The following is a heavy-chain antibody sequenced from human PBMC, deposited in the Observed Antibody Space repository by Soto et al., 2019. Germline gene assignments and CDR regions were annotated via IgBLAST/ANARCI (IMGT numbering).Heavy chain of an antibody. CDR2: ISYDGSNK. J-gene: IGHJ6*02. V-gene: IGHV3-30*18. D-gene: IGHD3-10*01. Sequence: PGGSLRLSCAASGFTFSSYGMHCVRQAPGKGLEWVAVISYDGSNKYYADSVKGRFTISRDNSKNTLYLQMNSLRAEDTAVYYCAKSSNRVLWFGEAPYGMDVWGQGTTVTVSS. CDR3: AKSSNRVLWFGEAPYGMDV. CDR1: GFTFSSYG.